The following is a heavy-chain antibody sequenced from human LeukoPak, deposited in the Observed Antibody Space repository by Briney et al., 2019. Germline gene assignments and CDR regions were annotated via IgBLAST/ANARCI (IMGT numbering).Heavy chain of an antibody. CDR1: GFTFDDYA. V-gene: IGHV3-9*01. Sequence: GGSLRLSCAASGFTFDDYAMHWARQAPGKGLEWVSGISWNSGSIGYADSVKGRFTISRDNAKNSLYLQMNSLRAEDTALYYCAKDQEAVAGFFDYWGQGTLVTVSS. J-gene: IGHJ4*02. CDR3: AKDQEAVAGFFDY. CDR2: ISWNSGSI. D-gene: IGHD6-19*01.